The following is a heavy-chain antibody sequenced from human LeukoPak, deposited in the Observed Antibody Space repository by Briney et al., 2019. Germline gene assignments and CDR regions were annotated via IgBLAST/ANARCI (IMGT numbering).Heavy chain of an antibody. D-gene: IGHD3-3*01. CDR3: ASRQNTIYHMDI. Sequence: PGGSLRLSCAASGFTFNSYAMTWVRQAPGKGLEWVSSISGSGGSTYYADSVKGRFTISRDNSKNTLYLQMNSLRAEDTAVYYCASRQNTIYHMDIWGKGTTGTVSS. CDR1: GFTFNSYA. V-gene: IGHV3-23*01. CDR2: ISGSGGST. J-gene: IGHJ6*03.